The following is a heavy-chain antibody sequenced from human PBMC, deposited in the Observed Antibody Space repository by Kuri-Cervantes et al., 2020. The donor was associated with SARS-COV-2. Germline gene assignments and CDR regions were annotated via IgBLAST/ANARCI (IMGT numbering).Heavy chain of an antibody. CDR3: AAELGVVITHFGY. J-gene: IGHJ4*01. CDR2: ISSSSSYI. D-gene: IGHD3-22*01. V-gene: IGHV3-21*04. CDR1: GFTFSSYA. Sequence: GGSLRLSCAASGFTFSSYAMNWVRQAPGKGLEWVSSISSSSSYIYYADSVKGRFTISRDNAKNSLYLQMNSLRAEDTAVYYCAAELGVVITHFGYWGHGTLVTVSS.